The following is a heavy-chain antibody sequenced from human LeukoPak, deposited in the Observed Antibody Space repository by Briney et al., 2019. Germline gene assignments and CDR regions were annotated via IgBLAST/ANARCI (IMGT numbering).Heavy chain of an antibody. Sequence: SVKVSCKASGFTFSSSTMQWVRQARGQRLEWIGWIVVGSGNTNYAQKFQERVTISRDMSTSIAYMELSSLTSEDTAVYYCARAHLVRGYSYGPNWYFDLWGRGTLVTVSS. CDR1: GFTFSSST. CDR3: ARAHLVRGYSYGPNWYFDL. J-gene: IGHJ2*01. D-gene: IGHD5-18*01. CDR2: IVVGSGNT. V-gene: IGHV1-58*02.